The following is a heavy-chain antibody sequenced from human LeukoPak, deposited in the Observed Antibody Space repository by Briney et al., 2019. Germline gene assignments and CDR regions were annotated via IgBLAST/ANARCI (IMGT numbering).Heavy chain of an antibody. J-gene: IGHJ3*02. CDR3: AKEGGGSYSRGSFDI. V-gene: IGHV3-23*01. CDR1: GFTFSSYA. Sequence: GGSLRLSCAASGFTFSSYAMNWVRQAPGKGLEWVSGIGGSGGSTDYADSVKGRFTISRDNSKNTLYLLMNSLRAEDTAVYYCAKEGGGSYSRGSFDIWGQGTMVTVSS. D-gene: IGHD1-26*01. CDR2: IGGSGGST.